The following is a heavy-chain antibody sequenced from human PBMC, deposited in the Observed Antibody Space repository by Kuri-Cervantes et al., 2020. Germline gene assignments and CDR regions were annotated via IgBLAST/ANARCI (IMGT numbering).Heavy chain of an antibody. J-gene: IGHJ6*02. D-gene: IGHD5-18*01. V-gene: IGHV3-33*01. CDR1: GFTFSSYG. CDR3: ARDSSSLSYIQLWTRGYYGMDV. CDR2: IWYDGSNK. Sequence: GGSLRLSCAASGFTFSSYGMHWVRQAPGKGLEWVAVIWYDGSNKYYADSVKGRFTISRDNSKNMLYLQMNSLRAEDTAVYYCARDSSSLSYIQLWTRGYYGMDVWGQGTTVTVSS.